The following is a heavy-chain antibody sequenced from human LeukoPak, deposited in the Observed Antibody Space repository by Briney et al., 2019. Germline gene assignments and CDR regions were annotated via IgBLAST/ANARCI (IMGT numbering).Heavy chain of an antibody. CDR3: ARQGDYDTYYYYMDV. D-gene: IGHD4-17*01. V-gene: IGHV5-51*01. J-gene: IGHJ6*03. CDR2: IYPGDSDT. Sequence: GESLKISCKGSGYSFTSYWIGWVRQMPGKGLEWMGIIYPGDSDTRYSTSFQGQVTISADKSISTAYLQWSSLKASDTAMYYCARQGDYDTYYYYMDVWGKGTTVTVSS. CDR1: GYSFTSYW.